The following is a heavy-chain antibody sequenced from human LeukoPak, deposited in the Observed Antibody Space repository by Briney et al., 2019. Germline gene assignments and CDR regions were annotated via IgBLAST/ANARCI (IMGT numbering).Heavy chain of an antibody. J-gene: IGHJ5*02. CDR3: AKGPGARGHFNWFDP. Sequence: GGSLRLFCAASGFSFSNYEMNWVRQAPGKGLEWISYITASSTNIYYADSVKGRFNISRDNAKNSLYLQMNGLRGEDTAVYYCAKGPGARGHFNWFDPWGQGTLVTVSS. CDR1: GFSFSNYE. V-gene: IGHV3-48*03. D-gene: IGHD5-12*01. CDR2: ITASSTNI.